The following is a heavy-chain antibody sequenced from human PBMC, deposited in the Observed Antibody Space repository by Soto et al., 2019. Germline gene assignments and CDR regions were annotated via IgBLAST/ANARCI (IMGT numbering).Heavy chain of an antibody. CDR1: GGSFSGYY. CDR3: ARDGRFLEWLSYDY. D-gene: IGHD3-3*01. CDR2: INHSGST. V-gene: IGHV4-34*01. J-gene: IGHJ4*02. Sequence: PSETLSLTCAVYGGSFSGYYWSWIRQPPGKGLEWIGEINHSGSTNYNPSLKSRVTISVDTSKNQFSLKLSSVTAADTAVYYCARDGRFLEWLSYDYWGQGTLVTAPQ.